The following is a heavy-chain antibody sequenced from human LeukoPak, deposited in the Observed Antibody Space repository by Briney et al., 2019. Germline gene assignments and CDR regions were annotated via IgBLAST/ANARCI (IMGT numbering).Heavy chain of an antibody. CDR2: ISSSSSTI. Sequence: GGSLRLSCAASGFSFSTYSTNWVRQAPGKGLEWVSYISSSSSTIYYADSVKGRFTISRDNAKNSLYLQMNSLRDEDTAVYYCASRGGRGYSYGLFDYWGQGTLVTVSS. D-gene: IGHD5-18*01. V-gene: IGHV3-48*02. CDR3: ASRGGRGYSYGLFDY. CDR1: GFSFSTYS. J-gene: IGHJ4*02.